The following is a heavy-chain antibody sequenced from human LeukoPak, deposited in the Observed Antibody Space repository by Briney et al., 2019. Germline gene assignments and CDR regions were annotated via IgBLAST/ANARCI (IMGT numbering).Heavy chain of an antibody. J-gene: IGHJ4*02. Sequence: SETLSLTCTVSGGSISNGDCYWRWIRQPPGKGLVWIGYIYCSGSTYYNPSLKSGVTIPVDTSKSQFSLKLSSVTAADTAVYYCAKRGGDGVDYWGQGTLVTVSS. CDR1: GGSISNGDCY. CDR2: IYCSGST. CDR3: AKRGGDGVDY. V-gene: IGHV4-30-4*01. D-gene: IGHD3-16*01.